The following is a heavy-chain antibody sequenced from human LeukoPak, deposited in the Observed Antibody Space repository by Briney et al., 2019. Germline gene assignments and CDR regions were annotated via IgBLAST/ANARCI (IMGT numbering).Heavy chain of an antibody. CDR3: ARDAGNSGYGCDL. D-gene: IGHD5-12*01. V-gene: IGHV3-48*01. CDR2: IRSSSET. Sequence: GGSLRLSCAASGFIFSQYSMNWVRQAPGKGLEWVSHIRSSSETFYADSVKGRFTTSRDNARNSLYLQMNNLRGEDTAIYYCARDAGNSGYGCDLWGQGTLVTVPS. J-gene: IGHJ5*02. CDR1: GFIFSQYS.